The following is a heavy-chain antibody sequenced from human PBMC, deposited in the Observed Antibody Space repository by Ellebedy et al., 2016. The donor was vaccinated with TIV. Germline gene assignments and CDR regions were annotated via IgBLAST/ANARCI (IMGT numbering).Heavy chain of an antibody. Sequence: GSLRLSCAVYGGSFSGYSWSWIRQPPGKGLEWIGKINHSGSTNYNPSLKSRVTISVDTSKNHFSLKLSSVTAADTAVHSCARAILSVYSGYDSVNAFDIWGQGTMVTVSS. V-gene: IGHV4-34*01. CDR3: ARAILSVYSGYDSVNAFDI. J-gene: IGHJ3*02. CDR1: GGSFSGYS. CDR2: INHSGST. D-gene: IGHD5-12*01.